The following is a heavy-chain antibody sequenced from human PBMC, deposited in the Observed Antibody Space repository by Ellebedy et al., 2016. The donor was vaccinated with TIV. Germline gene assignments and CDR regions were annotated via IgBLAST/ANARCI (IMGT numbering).Heavy chain of an antibody. CDR3: VRDTVAVPDGNTFDF. CDR1: GFTFSGYS. CDR2: IHGSSGPI. J-gene: IGHJ3*01. Sequence: PGGSLRLYCAASGFTFSGYSMNWVRQAPGMGLEWVSYIHGSSGPIYYADSVKGRFTISRDNAKNSLYLQMRSLRVDDTAMYYCVRDTVAVPDGNTFDFWGQGTMVSVS. V-gene: IGHV3-48*01. D-gene: IGHD5-24*01.